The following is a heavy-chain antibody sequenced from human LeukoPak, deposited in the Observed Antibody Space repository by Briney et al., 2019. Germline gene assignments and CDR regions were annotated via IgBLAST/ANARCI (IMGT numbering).Heavy chain of an antibody. D-gene: IGHD3-3*01. J-gene: IGHJ4*02. CDR3: ARDDRETDYDFWSGTLFDY. Sequence: GASVKVSCKASGYTFTSYGISWVRQAPGQGLEWMGWISAYNGNTNYAQKLQGRVTMTTDTSTSTAYMELRSLRSDDTDVYYCARDDRETDYDFWSGTLFDYWGQGTLVTVSS. CDR1: GYTFTSYG. V-gene: IGHV1-18*01. CDR2: ISAYNGNT.